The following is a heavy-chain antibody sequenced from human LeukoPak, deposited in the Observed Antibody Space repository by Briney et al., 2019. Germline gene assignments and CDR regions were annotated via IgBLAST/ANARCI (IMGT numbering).Heavy chain of an antibody. V-gene: IGHV3-53*05. J-gene: IGHJ4*02. CDR1: GFTVSSNY. D-gene: IGHD4-17*01. Sequence: GGSLRLSCAASGFTVSSNYMNWVRQAPGKGLEWVSVIYSGGSTYYADSVKGRFTISRDSSKNTVYLQMNSPRAEDTAVYYCAKDNYGADYWGQGTLVTVSS. CDR3: AKDNYGADY. CDR2: IYSGGST.